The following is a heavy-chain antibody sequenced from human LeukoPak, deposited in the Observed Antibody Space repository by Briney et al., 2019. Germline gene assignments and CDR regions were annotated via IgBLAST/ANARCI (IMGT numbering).Heavy chain of an antibody. CDR3: ARDKGMSGAFDI. CDR2: INPNSGGT. V-gene: IGHV1-2*02. J-gene: IGHJ3*02. CDR1: GYTFTGYY. Sequence: EASVKVSCKASGYTFTGYYMHWVRQAPGQGLEWMGWINPNSGGTNYAQKFQGRVTMTRDTSISTAYMELSRLRSDDTAVYYCARDKGMSGAFDIWGQGTMVTVSS.